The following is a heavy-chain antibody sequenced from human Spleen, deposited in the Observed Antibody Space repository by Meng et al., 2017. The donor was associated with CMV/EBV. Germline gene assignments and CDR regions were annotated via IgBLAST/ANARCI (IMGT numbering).Heavy chain of an antibody. D-gene: IGHD6-13*01. Sequence: SETLSLTCTVSSGSITGYYWSWIRQPPGKGLEWIGYIYYSGSTNYNPSLKSRVTISVDTSKNQFSLKLSSVTAADTAVYYCARGKGYSSSWYYFDYWGQGTLVTVSS. CDR2: IYYSGST. J-gene: IGHJ4*02. V-gene: IGHV4-59*01. CDR3: ARGKGYSSSWYYFDY. CDR1: SGSITGYY.